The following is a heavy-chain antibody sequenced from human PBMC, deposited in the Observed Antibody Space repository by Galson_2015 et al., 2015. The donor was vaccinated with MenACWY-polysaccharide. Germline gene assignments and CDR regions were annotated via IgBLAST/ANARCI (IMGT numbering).Heavy chain of an antibody. CDR3: AKAHLAAGPTRRLVCYYCMDV. V-gene: IGHV3-23*01. CDR1: GFTFSSYA. CDR2: ISDSDGRT. Sequence: SLRLSCAASGFTFSSYAMNWVRQAPGKGLEWVSAISDSDGRTYYADSVKGRFTISRDNSRNTLYLQMNSLRAEDTAVYYCAKAHLAAGPTRRLVCYYCMDVWGKLATVTVSS. J-gene: IGHJ6*03. D-gene: IGHD6-6*01.